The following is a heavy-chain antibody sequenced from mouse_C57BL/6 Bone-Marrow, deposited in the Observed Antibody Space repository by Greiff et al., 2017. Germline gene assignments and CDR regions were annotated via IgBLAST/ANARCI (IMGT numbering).Heavy chain of an antibody. Sequence: QVQLQQPGAELVKPGASVKMSCKASGYTFTSYWITWVKQRPGQGLEWIGDIYPTSGRTNYNEKFKSKAILTVDTSSNTAYMQLSSLTSEDSAVFYCAGSGPLGRSFDYWGQGTTLTDSS. J-gene: IGHJ2*01. V-gene: IGHV1-55*01. CDR1: GYTFTSYW. CDR2: IYPTSGRT. D-gene: IGHD4-1*01. CDR3: AGSGPLGRSFDY.